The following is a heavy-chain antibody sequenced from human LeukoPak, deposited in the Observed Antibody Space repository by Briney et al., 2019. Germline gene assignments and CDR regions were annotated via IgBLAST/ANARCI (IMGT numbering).Heavy chain of an antibody. CDR2: INWNGGST. J-gene: IGHJ4*02. CDR3: ARDSYGDYSAFDY. CDR1: GFTLDDYG. Sequence: GGSLRLSCAASGFTLDDYGMSWVRHAPGKGLEWVSGINWNGGSTGYADSVKGRFTISRDNAKNSLCLQMNSLRAEDTALYYCARDSYGDYSAFDYWGQGTLVTVSS. D-gene: IGHD4-17*01. V-gene: IGHV3-20*04.